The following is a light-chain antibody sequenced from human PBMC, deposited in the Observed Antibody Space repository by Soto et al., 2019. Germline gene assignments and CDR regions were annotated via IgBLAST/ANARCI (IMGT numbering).Light chain of an antibody. CDR1: SRDIGGYNY. V-gene: IGLV2-8*01. CDR3: TSFAGNFNVV. J-gene: IGLJ2*01. Sequence: QSALTQPPSASGSPGQSVTISCTGTSRDIGGYNYVSWYQQPPGKAPKLMIYEVTKRPSGVSDRFSGSKSGNTASLTVSGLQAEDEADYYCTSFAGNFNVVFGGGTKLTVL. CDR2: EVT.